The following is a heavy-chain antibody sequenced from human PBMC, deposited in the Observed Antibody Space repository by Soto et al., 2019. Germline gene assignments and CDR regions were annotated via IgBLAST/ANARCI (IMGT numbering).Heavy chain of an antibody. CDR2: IFYSGST. CDR1: GGSVSSGSYY. CDR3: ARGNYYDSSGYYPPYFQH. V-gene: IGHV4-61*01. J-gene: IGHJ1*01. D-gene: IGHD3-22*01. Sequence: QVQLQESGPGLVKPSETLSLTCTVSGGSVSSGSYYWSWIRQPPGKGLEWIGYIFYSGSTNYNPSLKSRVNISVDTSKKQFSLRLTSVTAADTAVYYCARGNYYDSSGYYPPYFQHWGQGTLVTVSS.